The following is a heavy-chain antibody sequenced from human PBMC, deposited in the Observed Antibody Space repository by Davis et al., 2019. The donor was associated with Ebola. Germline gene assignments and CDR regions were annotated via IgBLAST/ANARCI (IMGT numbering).Heavy chain of an antibody. CDR2: INHSGST. J-gene: IGHJ4*02. D-gene: IGHD6-13*01. CDR3: ARVKLIVATIGQKGIAAAGTGGFDY. V-gene: IGHV4-34*01. Sequence: MPSETLSLTCAVYGGSFSGYYWSWIRQPPGKGLEWIGEINHSGSTNYNPSLKSRVSMSVDTSKKQFSLKVTSVTAADTAVYYCARVKLIVATIGQKGIAAAGTGGFDYWGQGTLVTVSS. CDR1: GGSFSGYY.